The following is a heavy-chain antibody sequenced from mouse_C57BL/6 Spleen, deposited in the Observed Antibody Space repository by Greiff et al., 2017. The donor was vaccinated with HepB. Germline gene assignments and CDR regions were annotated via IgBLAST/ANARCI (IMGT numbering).Heavy chain of an antibody. Sequence: EVMLVESGGDLVKPGGSLKLSCAASGFTFSSYGMSWVRQTPDKRLEWVATISSGGSYTYYPDSVKGRFTISRDNAKNTLYLQMSSLKSEDTAMYYCARRPPITTVVAHWYFDVWGTGTTVTVSS. D-gene: IGHD1-1*01. V-gene: IGHV5-6*02. CDR1: GFTFSSYG. J-gene: IGHJ1*03. CDR3: ARRPPITTVVAHWYFDV. CDR2: ISSGGSYT.